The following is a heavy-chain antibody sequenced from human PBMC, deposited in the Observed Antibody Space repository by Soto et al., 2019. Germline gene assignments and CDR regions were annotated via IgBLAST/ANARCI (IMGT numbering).Heavy chain of an antibody. D-gene: IGHD2-15*01. J-gene: IGHJ3*02. CDR3: ARHRYCSGGSCYSAFDI. Sequence: EVQLVESGGGVVQPGGSLRLSCAAAGFTFSSYDMHWVRQATGKGLEWVSAIGTAGDTYYPGSVKCRFTISRANAKNSLYLHMSSLRAEHTAVYYCARHRYCSGGSCYSAFDIWGQGTMVTVSS. V-gene: IGHV3-13*01. CDR1: GFTFSSYD. CDR2: IGTAGDT.